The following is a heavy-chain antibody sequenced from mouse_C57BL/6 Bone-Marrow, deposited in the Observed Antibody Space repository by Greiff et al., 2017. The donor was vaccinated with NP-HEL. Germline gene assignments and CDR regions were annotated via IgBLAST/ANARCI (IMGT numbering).Heavy chain of an antibody. J-gene: IGHJ2*01. V-gene: IGHV1-7*01. D-gene: IGHD2-4*01. Sequence: VKLVESGAELAKPGASVKLSCKASGYTFTSYWMHWVKQRPGQGLEWIGYINPSSGYTKYNQKFKDKATLTADKSSSTAYMQLSSLTYEDSAVYYCAKGYYDYPYYFDYWGQGTTLTVSS. CDR3: AKGYYDYPYYFDY. CDR2: INPSSGYT. CDR1: GYTFTSYW.